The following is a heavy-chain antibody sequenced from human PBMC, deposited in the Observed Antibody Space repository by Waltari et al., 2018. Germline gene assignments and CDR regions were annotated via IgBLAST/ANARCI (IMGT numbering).Heavy chain of an antibody. D-gene: IGHD3-3*01. J-gene: IGHJ4*02. V-gene: IGHV4-59*11. Sequence: QVQLQESGPRLVKPSETLSLTCSVSGASISSHYWIWIRQSPGKGLEWLGYTYHNGATNYNPSLERRVTIAGDTSMNQFSLRLSSVTTADTAVYYCARGRSAGGFFTFDSWGQGALVTVS. CDR3: ARGRSAGGFFTFDS. CDR1: GASISSHY. CDR2: TYHNGAT.